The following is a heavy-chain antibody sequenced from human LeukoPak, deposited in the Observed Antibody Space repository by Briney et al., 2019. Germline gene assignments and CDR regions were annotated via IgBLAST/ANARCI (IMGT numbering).Heavy chain of an antibody. D-gene: IGHD1-26*01. CDR3: ARDSGYSGSPDYYYYYMDV. CDR2: ISSSSSTI. V-gene: IGHV3-48*01. CDR1: RFTFSSYS. Sequence: GGSLRLSCAASRFTFSSYSMNWVRQAPGKGLEWVSYISSSSSTIYYADPVKGRFTISRDNAKNSLYLQMNSLRAEDTAVYYCARDSGYSGSPDYYYYYMDVWGKGTTVTVSS. J-gene: IGHJ6*03.